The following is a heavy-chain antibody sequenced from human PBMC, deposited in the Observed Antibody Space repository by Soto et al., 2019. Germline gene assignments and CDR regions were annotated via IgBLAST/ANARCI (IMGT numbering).Heavy chain of an antibody. CDR3: ARPELAAAGFDAFGI. D-gene: IGHD6-13*01. CDR2: ISYDGSNK. Sequence: QVQLVESGGGVVQPGRSLRLSCAASGFTFSSYAMHWVRQAPGKGLEWVAVISYDGSNKYYADSVKGRFTISRDNSKNTLYLQMNSLRAENTAVYYCARPELAAAGFDAFGIWGPRDNGHRLF. CDR1: GFTFSSYA. V-gene: IGHV3-30-3*01. J-gene: IGHJ3*02.